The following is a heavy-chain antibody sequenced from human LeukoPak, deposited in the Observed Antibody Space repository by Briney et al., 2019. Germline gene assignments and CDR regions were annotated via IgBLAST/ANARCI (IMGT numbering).Heavy chain of an antibody. CDR2: ISSSGSTI. Sequence: GGSLRLSCAASEFTFSSYEMKWVRQAPGKELEWVSYISSSGSTIYYADSVKGRFTVSRDNAKNSLSLQMNSLRVEDTAVYYCARVNYYGSGRSGMDVWGQGTTVTVSS. CDR1: EFTFSSYE. D-gene: IGHD3-10*01. V-gene: IGHV3-48*03. CDR3: ARVNYYGSGRSGMDV. J-gene: IGHJ6*02.